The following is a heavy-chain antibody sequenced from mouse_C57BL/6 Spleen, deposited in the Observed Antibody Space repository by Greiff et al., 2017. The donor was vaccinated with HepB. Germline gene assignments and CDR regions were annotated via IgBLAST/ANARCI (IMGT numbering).Heavy chain of an antibody. CDR3: ARGYGAMDY. Sequence: DVKLQESGPGLVKPSQSLSLTCSVTGYSITSGYYWNWIRQFPGNKLEWMGYISYDGSNNYNPSLKNRISITRDTSKNQFFLKLNSVTTEDTATYYCARGYGAMDYWGQGTSVTVSS. V-gene: IGHV3-6*01. D-gene: IGHD2-14*01. CDR1: GYSITSGYY. J-gene: IGHJ4*01. CDR2: ISYDGSN.